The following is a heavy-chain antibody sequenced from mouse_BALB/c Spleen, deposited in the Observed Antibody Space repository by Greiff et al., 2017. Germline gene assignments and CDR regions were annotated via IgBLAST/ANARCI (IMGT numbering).Heavy chain of an antibody. CDR1: GDSITSRY. CDR3: TRYRRSSMDY. CDR2: ISYSGST. J-gene: IGHJ4*01. V-gene: IGHV3-8*02. Sequence: VQLKESGPSLVKPSQTLSLTCSVSGDSITSRYWNWIRKLPGNKLEYMGYISYSGSTYYTPSLKSRIAITRDTSKNQYFLQLNSVTTEDTATYYCTRYRRSSMDYWGQGTSVTVTS.